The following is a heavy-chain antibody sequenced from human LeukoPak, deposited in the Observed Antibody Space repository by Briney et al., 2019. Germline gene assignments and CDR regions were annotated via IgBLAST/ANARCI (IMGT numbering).Heavy chain of an antibody. CDR1: GFTFSSYW. J-gene: IGHJ3*02. CDR2: INSDGSST. CDR3: ARDRDEYNNSEDAFDI. Sequence: GGSLRLSCAASGFTFSSYWMHWVRQAPGKGLVWVSRINSDGSSTSYADSVKGRFTISRDNAKNSLYLQMNSLRAEDTAVYYCARDRDEYNNSEDAFDIWAKGQRSPSLQ. D-gene: IGHD1-14*01. V-gene: IGHV3-74*01.